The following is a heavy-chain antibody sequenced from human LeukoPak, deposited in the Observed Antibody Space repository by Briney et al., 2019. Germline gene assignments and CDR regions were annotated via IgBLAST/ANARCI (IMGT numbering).Heavy chain of an antibody. D-gene: IGHD6-6*01. J-gene: IGHJ6*03. CDR3: AREGQLVRGNYYYYYMDV. V-gene: IGHV4-4*07. CDR2: IYTSGST. CDR1: GGSISNYY. Sequence: PSETLSLTCTVPGGSISNYYWSWIRQPAGKGLEWIGRIYTSGSTNYNPSLKSRVTMSVDTSKNQFSLKLSSVTAADTAVYYCAREGQLVRGNYYYYYMDVWGKGTTVTVSS.